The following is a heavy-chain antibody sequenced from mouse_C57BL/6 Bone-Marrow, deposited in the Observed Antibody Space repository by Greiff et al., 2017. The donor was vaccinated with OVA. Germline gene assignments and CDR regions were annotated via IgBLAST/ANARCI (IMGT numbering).Heavy chain of an antibody. CDR1: GFSLTSYA. V-gene: IGHV2-9-1*01. D-gene: IGHD1-1*01. CDR3: ARERNAVVVPCCDY. J-gene: IGHJ2*01. Sequence: VQLKEPGPGLVAPSQSLSITCTVSGFSLTSYAISWVRQPPGKGLEWLGVIWPGGGTNYNSANNTRLSISKDNSKSQVFLKMSSLQTDDTAMYYCARERNAVVVPCCDYWGQGTILTVSA. CDR2: IWPGGGT.